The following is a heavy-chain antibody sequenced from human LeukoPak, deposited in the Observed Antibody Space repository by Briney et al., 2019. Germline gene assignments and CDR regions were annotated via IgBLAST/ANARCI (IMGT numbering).Heavy chain of an antibody. CDR3: AREGEVYYDSGTNLVFDY. Sequence: NPSETLSLTCTVSGGSISSSSYYWGWIRQPPGKGLEWIGYIYYSGNTNYNPSLKSRVTISVDTSKNQFSLKLSSVTAADTAVYYCAREGEVYYDSGTNLVFDYWGQGTLVTVSS. V-gene: IGHV4-61*01. D-gene: IGHD3-10*01. CDR1: GGSISSSSYY. CDR2: IYYSGNT. J-gene: IGHJ4*02.